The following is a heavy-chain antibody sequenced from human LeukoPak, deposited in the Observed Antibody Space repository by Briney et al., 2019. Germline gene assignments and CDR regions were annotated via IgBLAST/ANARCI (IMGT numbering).Heavy chain of an antibody. V-gene: IGHV3-7*03. J-gene: IGHJ6*02. Sequence: GGSLRLSCAASGFKFRSFWMTWVRQAPGKGLEWVASIKYDERERYYVDSVKGRFTISRDSGKSSLYLEMNTLKDEDTATYFCAGGHLALEFWGQGTTVTVSS. CDR1: GFKFRSFW. CDR3: AGGHLALEF. D-gene: IGHD3-3*01. CDR2: IKYDERER.